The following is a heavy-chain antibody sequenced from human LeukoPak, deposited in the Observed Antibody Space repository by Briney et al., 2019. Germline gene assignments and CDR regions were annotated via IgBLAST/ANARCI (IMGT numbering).Heavy chain of an antibody. CDR1: GFTFSSFE. V-gene: IGHV3-48*03. CDR2: ISSSGTTI. Sequence: WGSLRLSCAASGFTFSSFEMNWVRQAPGKGLEWVSYISSSGTTIYYADSVKGRFTTSRDNAKNSLYLQMNSLRPEDTAVYYCARADYWGQGALVTVSS. CDR3: ARADY. J-gene: IGHJ4*02.